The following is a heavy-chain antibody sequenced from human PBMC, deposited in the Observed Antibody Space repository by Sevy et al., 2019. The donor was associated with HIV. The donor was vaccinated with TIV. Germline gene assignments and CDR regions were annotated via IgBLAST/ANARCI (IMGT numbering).Heavy chain of an antibody. D-gene: IGHD3-22*01. CDR1: GYSFTSYW. Sequence: GESLKISCKGSGYSFTSYWIGWVRQMPGKGLEWMGIIYPGDSDTRYSPSFQGQVTISADKSISTAYLQWSSLKASDTAMYYYASSAYYDSSGYYPGRYGMDVWGQGTTVTVSS. CDR2: IYPGDSDT. V-gene: IGHV5-51*01. CDR3: ASSAYYDSSGYYPGRYGMDV. J-gene: IGHJ6*02.